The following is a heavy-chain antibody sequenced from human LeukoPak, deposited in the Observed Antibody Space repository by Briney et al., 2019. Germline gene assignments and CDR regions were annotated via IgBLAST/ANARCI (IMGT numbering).Heavy chain of an antibody. J-gene: IGHJ5*02. V-gene: IGHV4-59*01. CDR3: ARAQDWFDP. CDR2: IYYSGST. Sequence: SETLSLTCTVSGGSISSYYWSWIRQPPGKGLEWIGYIYYSGSTNYNPSLKSRVTISVDTSKNQCSLKLSSVTAADTAVYYCARAQDWFDPGGQGTLVTVSS. CDR1: GGSISSYY.